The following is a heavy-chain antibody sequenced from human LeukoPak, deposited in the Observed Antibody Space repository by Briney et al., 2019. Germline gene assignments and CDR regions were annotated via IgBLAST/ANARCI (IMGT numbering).Heavy chain of an antibody. J-gene: IGHJ4*02. Sequence: ASVKVSCKASGYTFTGYYMHWVRQAPGQGLEWMGWVNPNSGGTNYAPKFQGRVTMTRDTSISTAYMELSRLRSDDTAVYYCARVNSGSYQDHHDYWGQGTLVTVSS. V-gene: IGHV1-2*02. CDR2: VNPNSGGT. CDR3: ARVNSGSYQDHHDY. D-gene: IGHD1-26*01. CDR1: GYTFTGYY.